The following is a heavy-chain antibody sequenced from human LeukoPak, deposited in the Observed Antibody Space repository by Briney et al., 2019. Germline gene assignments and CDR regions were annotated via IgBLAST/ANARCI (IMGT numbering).Heavy chain of an antibody. J-gene: IGHJ4*02. CDR1: GFTFRNYN. Sequence: GGSLRLSCAASGFTFRNYNMNWVRQAPGKGLEWVSSINSSSGYIYYADSVKGRFTISRDNAKNSLYLQMNSLRAEDTAVYYCARVVEYCSSTSCFYFDYWGQGTLVTVSS. V-gene: IGHV3-21*01. D-gene: IGHD2-2*01. CDR3: ARVVEYCSSTSCFYFDY. CDR2: INSSSGYI.